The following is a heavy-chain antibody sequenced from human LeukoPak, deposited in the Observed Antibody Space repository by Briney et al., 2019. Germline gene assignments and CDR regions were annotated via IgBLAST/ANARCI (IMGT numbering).Heavy chain of an antibody. CDR3: AKAGYCSSTSCYYYYYYMDV. CDR1: GFTFSSYG. CDR2: IWYDGSNK. V-gene: IGHV3-33*06. J-gene: IGHJ6*03. D-gene: IGHD2-2*03. Sequence: PGGSLRLSCAASGFTFSSYGMHGVRQAPGKGLEGVAVIWYDGSNKYYADSVKGRFTISRDNSKNTLYLQMNSLRAEDTAVYYCAKAGYCSSTSCYYYYYYMDVWGKGTTVTVSS.